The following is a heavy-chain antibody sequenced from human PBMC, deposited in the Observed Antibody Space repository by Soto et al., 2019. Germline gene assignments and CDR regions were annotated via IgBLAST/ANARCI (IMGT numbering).Heavy chain of an antibody. CDR2: IYYSRST. Sequence: QLQLQESGPGLVKPSETLSLTCTVSGGSISSSSYYWGWIRQPPGKGLEWIGSIYYSRSTYYNPSHKSRVTISVDTSKNQFSLKLSSVTAADTAVYYWARHVNPWAQGAFDIWGQGTMVTVSS. CDR1: GGSISSSSYY. J-gene: IGHJ3*02. CDR3: ARHVNPWAQGAFDI. V-gene: IGHV4-39*01. D-gene: IGHD7-27*01.